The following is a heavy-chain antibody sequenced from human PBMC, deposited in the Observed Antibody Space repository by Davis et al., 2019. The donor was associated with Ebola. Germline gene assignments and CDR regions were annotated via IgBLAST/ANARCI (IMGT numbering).Heavy chain of an antibody. CDR2: ISSSGKT. V-gene: IGHV3-64D*08. J-gene: IGHJ4*02. Sequence: GESLKISCSASGFTFSAHTMHWVRQAPGKGLEYVSVISSSGKTYYADSVKGRFTISRDNSQNNVYLQMTSLRVEDTAVYYCVKEGTTTIWVVSDNWGQGTLVTVAS. D-gene: IGHD1-26*01. CDR1: GFTFSAHT. CDR3: VKEGTTTIWVVSDN.